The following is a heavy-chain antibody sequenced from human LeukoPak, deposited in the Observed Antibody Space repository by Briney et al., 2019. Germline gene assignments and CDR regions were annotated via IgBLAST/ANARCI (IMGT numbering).Heavy chain of an antibody. J-gene: IGHJ4*02. CDR3: ATGRPDSSGYYYVDY. D-gene: IGHD3-22*01. CDR2: INHCGST. Sequence: SETLSLTCAVYGGSFSGYYWSWIRQPPGKGLEWIGEINHCGSTNYNPSLKSRVTISVDTSKNQFSLKLSSVTAADTAVYYCATGRPDSSGYYYVDYWGQGTLVTVSS. V-gene: IGHV4-34*01. CDR1: GGSFSGYY.